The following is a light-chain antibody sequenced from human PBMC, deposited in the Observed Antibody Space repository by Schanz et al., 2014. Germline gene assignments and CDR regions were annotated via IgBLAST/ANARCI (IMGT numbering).Light chain of an antibody. CDR1: QSLTSSY. Sequence: DIVLTQSPGTLSLSPGERATLSCRASQSLTSSYLAWYQQRPGQAPRLLIYATSTRATGIPDRFSGSGSGTDFTLTISRLEPEDFAVYYCQQYGSSPQTFGQGTKVEIK. J-gene: IGKJ1*01. V-gene: IGKV3-20*01. CDR2: ATS. CDR3: QQYGSSPQT.